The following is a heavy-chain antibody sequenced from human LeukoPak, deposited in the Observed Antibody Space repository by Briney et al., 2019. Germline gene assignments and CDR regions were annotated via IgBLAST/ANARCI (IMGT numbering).Heavy chain of an antibody. J-gene: IGHJ5*02. CDR3: ARDVNGACTRGWFDP. CDR2: TYYRSTWYN. D-gene: IGHD2-8*01. V-gene: IGHV6-1*01. Sequence: SQTLSLTCVLSRDSVSNNTAAWQWIRQSPSRGLEWLGRTYYRSTWYNDYAVSVKSRMTINPDTSKNHISLQLNSLTPEDAAVYFCARDVNGACTRGWFDPWGQGTLVTVSS. CDR1: RDSVSNNTAA.